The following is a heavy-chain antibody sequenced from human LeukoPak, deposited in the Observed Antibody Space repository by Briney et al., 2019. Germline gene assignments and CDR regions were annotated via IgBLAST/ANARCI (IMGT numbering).Heavy chain of an antibody. CDR1: GGSISSGGYY. J-gene: IGHJ3*02. CDR2: VYYSGGT. V-gene: IGHV4-31*03. D-gene: IGHD4-23*01. Sequence: SETLSLTCTVSGGSISSGGYYRSWIRQHPGKGLEWIGYVYYSGGTYYNPSLESRVTISVDTSKNQFSLKLSSVTAADTAVYYCATYGGDAFDIWGQGTMVTVSS. CDR3: ATYGGDAFDI.